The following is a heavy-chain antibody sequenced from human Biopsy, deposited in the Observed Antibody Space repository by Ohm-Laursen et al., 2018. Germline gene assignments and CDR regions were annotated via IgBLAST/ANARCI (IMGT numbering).Heavy chain of an antibody. V-gene: IGHV1-46*01. CDR1: GYSFTSYY. CDR2: INPSGSTT. Sequence: GASVKVSCKASGYSFTSYYMHWVRQAPGQGLEWMGMINPSGSTTSYPQIFQGRVTMTRDTSKSTMYMELSSLRSADTAVYFCARNTGWYGDLYYCDYWGQGTLVTVSS. CDR3: ARNTGWYGDLYYCDY. D-gene: IGHD6-19*01. J-gene: IGHJ4*02.